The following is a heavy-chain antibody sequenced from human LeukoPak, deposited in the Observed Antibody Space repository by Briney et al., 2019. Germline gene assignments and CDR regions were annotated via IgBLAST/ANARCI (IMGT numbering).Heavy chain of an antibody. V-gene: IGHV3-23*01. D-gene: IGHD2-2*01. CDR1: GFTFSSYA. CDR3: AKVGGDIVVVPSANKEFDP. CDR2: ISGSGGST. J-gene: IGHJ5*02. Sequence: TGGSLRLSCAASGFTFSSYAMSWVRQAPGKGLEWVSAISGSGGSTYYADSVKGRFTISRDNSKNTLYLQMNSLRAEDTAVYYCAKVGGDIVVVPSANKEFDPWGQGTLVTVSS.